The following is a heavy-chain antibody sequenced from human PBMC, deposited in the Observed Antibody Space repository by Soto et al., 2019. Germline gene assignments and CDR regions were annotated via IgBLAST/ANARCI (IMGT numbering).Heavy chain of an antibody. CDR2: VDEDGNER. Sequence: VQLVESGGGLVQPGGSLRLSCRASGFAFSSYWMNWVRQAPGKGLEWVASVDEDGNERYYVDSVKGRFTISRDNAMNSLYLQMNSLRAEDTAIYYCARAPQVTTFHYGMDVSDQGTTVIVSS. J-gene: IGHJ6*02. CDR1: GFAFSSYW. V-gene: IGHV3-7*05. D-gene: IGHD2-21*02. CDR3: ARAPQVTTFHYGMDV.